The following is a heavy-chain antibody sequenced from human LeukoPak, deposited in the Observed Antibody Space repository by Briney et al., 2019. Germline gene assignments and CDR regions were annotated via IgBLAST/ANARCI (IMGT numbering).Heavy chain of an antibody. Sequence: GGSMRLSCAASGFTFSSYGMHWVRQAPGKGLEWVAVIRYDGSNKYYADSVKGRFTISRDNSKNTLYLQMNSLRAEDTAVYYCARDRSSSWLFDYWGQGTLVTVSS. CDR2: IRYDGSNK. CDR3: ARDRSSSWLFDY. D-gene: IGHD6-13*01. V-gene: IGHV3-33*01. CDR1: GFTFSSYG. J-gene: IGHJ4*02.